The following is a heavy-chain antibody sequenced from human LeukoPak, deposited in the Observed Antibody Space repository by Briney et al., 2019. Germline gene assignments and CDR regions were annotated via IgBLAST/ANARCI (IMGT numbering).Heavy chain of an antibody. V-gene: IGHV3-23*01. D-gene: IGHD3-10*01. Sequence: GGSLRLSCAASGFTFSSYAMSWVRQAPGKGLEWVSALSGSGGSTYYADSVKGRFTISRDNSKNTLYLQMNSLRAEDTAVYYCAKDRPNYGSGIPDYWGQGTLVTVSS. CDR3: AKDRPNYGSGIPDY. CDR1: GFTFSSYA. CDR2: LSGSGGST. J-gene: IGHJ4*02.